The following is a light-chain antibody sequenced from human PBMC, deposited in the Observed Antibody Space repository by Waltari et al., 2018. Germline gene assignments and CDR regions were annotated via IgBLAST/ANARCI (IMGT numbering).Light chain of an antibody. CDR1: TSDIGAYDL. Sequence: HSALTQPASVSGSPGQSISISCAGTTSDIGAYDLVSWYQKYPGKAPKLIIYEVKNRPSDISPRFSASTSGDTASLTISGLRAEDEAEYYCASYVNSFALVFGGGTKVSVL. CDR3: ASYVNSFALV. CDR2: EVK. V-gene: IGLV2-14*01. J-gene: IGLJ2*01.